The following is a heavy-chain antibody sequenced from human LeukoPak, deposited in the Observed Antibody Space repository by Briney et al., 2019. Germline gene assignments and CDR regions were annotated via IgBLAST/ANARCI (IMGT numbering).Heavy chain of an antibody. CDR1: GGSISSYY. J-gene: IGHJ4*02. V-gene: IGHV4-4*07. Sequence: PSETLSLTCTVSGGSISSYYWSWIRQPAGKGLEWIGRIYTSGSTDYNPSLKSRVTMSLDASKSQFSLKLRSVTAADTAVYYCAREARDYVGDGYYHDYWGQGTLVTVSS. D-gene: IGHD3-22*01. CDR3: AREARDYVGDGYYHDY. CDR2: IYTSGST.